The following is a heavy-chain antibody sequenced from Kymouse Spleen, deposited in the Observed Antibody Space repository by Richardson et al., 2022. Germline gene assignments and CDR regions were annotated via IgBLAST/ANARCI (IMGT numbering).Heavy chain of an antibody. D-gene: IGHD4-11,IGHD4-11*01. V-gene: IGHV4-39*01. CDR2: IYYSGST. J-gene: IGHJ5*02. Sequence: QLQLQESGPGLVKPSETLSLTCTVSGGSISSSSYYWGWIRQPPGKGLEWIGSIYYSGSTYYNPSLKSRVTISVDTSKNQFSLKLSSVTAADTAVYYCARRDYSNPNWFDPWGQGTLVTVSS. CDR1: GGSISSSSYY. CDR3: ARRDYSNPNWFDP.